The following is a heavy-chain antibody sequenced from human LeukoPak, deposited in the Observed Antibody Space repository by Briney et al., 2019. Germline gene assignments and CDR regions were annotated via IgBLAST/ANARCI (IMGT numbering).Heavy chain of an antibody. D-gene: IGHD5-18*01. CDR3: ASSDTAIDLFDY. CDR1: GGSFSGYY. V-gene: IGHV4-34*01. CDR2: INHSGST. Sequence: SETLSLTCAVYGGSFSGYYWSWIRQPPGKGLEWIGEINHSGSTNYNPSLKSRVTISVDTSKNQFSLKLSSVTAADTAVYYCASSDTAIDLFDYWGQGTLVTVSS. J-gene: IGHJ4*02.